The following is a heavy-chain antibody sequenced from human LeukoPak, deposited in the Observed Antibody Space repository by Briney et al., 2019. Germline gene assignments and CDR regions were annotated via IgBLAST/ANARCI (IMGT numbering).Heavy chain of an antibody. CDR3: AKDRAQTPLKY. Sequence: EGSLRLSCAASGFTFSSYAMSWVRQAPGKGLEWVSGISGSGGSTYYADSVKGRFTISRDNSKNTLSLQMNSLRAEDTAVYYCAKDRAQTPLKYWGQGTLVTVSS. J-gene: IGHJ4*02. CDR1: GFTFSSYA. D-gene: IGHD2-15*01. V-gene: IGHV3-23*01. CDR2: ISGSGGST.